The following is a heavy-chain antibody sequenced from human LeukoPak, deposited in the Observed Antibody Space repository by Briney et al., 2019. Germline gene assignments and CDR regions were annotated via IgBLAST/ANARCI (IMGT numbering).Heavy chain of an antibody. D-gene: IGHD5-24*01. CDR2: IYYSGST. CDR1: GGSISSYY. CDR3: ARGRDGYNDGYFDY. Sequence: PSETLSLTCTVSGGSISSYYWSWIRQPPGKGLEWIGYIYYSGSTNYNPSLKSRVTISVDTSKSQFSLKLSSVTAADTAVYYCARGRDGYNDGYFDYWGQGTLVTVSS. J-gene: IGHJ4*02. V-gene: IGHV4-59*01.